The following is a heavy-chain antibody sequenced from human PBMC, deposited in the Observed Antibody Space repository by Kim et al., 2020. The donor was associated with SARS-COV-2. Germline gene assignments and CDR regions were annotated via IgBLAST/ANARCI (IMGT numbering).Heavy chain of an antibody. D-gene: IGHD1-26*01. CDR3: ARVEWELLTPDYYYGMDV. CDR1: GGSISSGGYY. Sequence: SETLSLTCTVSGGSISSGGYYWNWIRQHPGQGLEWIGYIYYSGSTYYNPSLKSRVTISVDTSKNQFSLKLSSVTAADTAVYYCARVEWELLTPDYYYGMDVWGQGTTVTVSS. V-gene: IGHV4-31*03. CDR2: IYYSGST. J-gene: IGHJ6*02.